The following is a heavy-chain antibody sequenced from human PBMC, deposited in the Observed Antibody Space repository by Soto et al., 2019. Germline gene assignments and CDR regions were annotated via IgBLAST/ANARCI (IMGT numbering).Heavy chain of an antibody. CDR2: IYWNDDK. CDR3: VNSRDSSPSDY. J-gene: IGHJ4*02. V-gene: IGHV2-5*01. Sequence: SGPSLVNPTQTLTLTCTFSGFSLSTFGMGVGWIRQPPGKAMEWLALIYWNDDKRYSPSLRSRLTITKDTSKNLVVLRMTNMDPVDXATYYCVNSRDSSPSDYWGQGTLVTVSS. CDR1: GFSLSTFGMG. D-gene: IGHD2-21*02.